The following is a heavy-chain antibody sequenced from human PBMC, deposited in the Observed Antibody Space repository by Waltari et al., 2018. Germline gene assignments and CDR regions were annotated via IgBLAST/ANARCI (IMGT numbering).Heavy chain of an antibody. J-gene: IGHJ4*02. V-gene: IGHV3-23*01. CDR2: ITVNDAT. D-gene: IGHD1-20*01. CDR1: GFTFTNYA. CDR3: AKPFYNWDDPLDS. Sequence: EVQLLESGGGLVQPGGSLRLPCGVSGFTFTNYAINWVRRATGTGLQWVAAITVNDATYHADSVKGRFTISRDTSKDTVFLQMNSLRAEDTALYYCAKPFYNWDDPLDSWGQGTLVTVSS.